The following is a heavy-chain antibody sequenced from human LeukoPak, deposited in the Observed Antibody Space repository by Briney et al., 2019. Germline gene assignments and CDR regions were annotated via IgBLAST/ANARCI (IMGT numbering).Heavy chain of an antibody. CDR3: ARGSRVGIVTGSDY. V-gene: IGHV1-2*02. CDR1: GYTFTGYY. J-gene: IGHJ4*02. D-gene: IGHD1-14*01. Sequence: ASVKVSCKTSGYTFTGYYMHWVRQAPGQGLEWMGWINPNSGGTNYAQNFQGRVTVTRDTSISTAYMELSRLRSDDTAVYFCARGSRVGIVTGSDYWGQGTLVTVSS. CDR2: INPNSGGT.